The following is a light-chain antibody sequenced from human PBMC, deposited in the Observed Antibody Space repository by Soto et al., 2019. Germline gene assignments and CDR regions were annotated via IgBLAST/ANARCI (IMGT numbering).Light chain of an antibody. Sequence: DIPMTQSPSSLSASVGDRVTITCRASQGISTYLAWYQQKPGKVPKLLICAASTLQSGVPSRFSGSGSGTDFTLTISSLQPEDVATYYCQKYNRAPLTCGGGTKVEIK. J-gene: IGKJ4*01. CDR1: QGISTY. V-gene: IGKV1-27*01. CDR2: AAS. CDR3: QKYNRAPLT.